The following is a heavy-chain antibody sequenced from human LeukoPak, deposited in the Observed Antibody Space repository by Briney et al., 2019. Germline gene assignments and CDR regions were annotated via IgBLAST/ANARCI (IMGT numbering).Heavy chain of an antibody. Sequence: GGSLRLSCAASGFTFSSYAMTWVRQAPGKGLEWVSGISTRGGATSYADSVQGRFTISRDNSKNTLYLQMNSLRAEDTAVYYCAKGHTSNWYLFDQWGQETLVTVSS. V-gene: IGHV3-23*01. D-gene: IGHD6-13*01. J-gene: IGHJ4*02. CDR3: AKGHTSNWYLFDQ. CDR1: GFTFSSYA. CDR2: ISTRGGAT.